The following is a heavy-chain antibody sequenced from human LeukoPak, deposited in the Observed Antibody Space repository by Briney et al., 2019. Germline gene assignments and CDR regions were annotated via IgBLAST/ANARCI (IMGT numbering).Heavy chain of an antibody. CDR2: ISGSAVTT. V-gene: IGHV3-23*01. CDR1: GFTFSTYA. CDR3: AKAYYFVSGSYYQAFDY. D-gene: IGHD3-10*01. J-gene: IGHJ4*02. Sequence: GGSLRLSCAASGFTFSTYALSWVRQAPGKGLEWVSVISGSAVTTYYADSVQGRFTVSRDTSKKTVYLQMNSLRAEDTAIYYCAKAYYFVSGSYYQAFDYWGQGTLVTVSS.